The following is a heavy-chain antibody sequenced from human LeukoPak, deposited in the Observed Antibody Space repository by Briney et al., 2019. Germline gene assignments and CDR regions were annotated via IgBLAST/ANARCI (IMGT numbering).Heavy chain of an antibody. CDR1: GFTFSSYS. D-gene: IGHD3-22*01. CDR3: AKDGYYDSSGYHDAFDI. Sequence: PGGSLRLSCAASGFTFSSYSMNWVRQAPGKGLEWVSSISSSSSYIYYADSVKGRFTISRDNSKNSLYLQMNSLRTEDTALYYCAKDGYYDSSGYHDAFDIWGQGTMVTVSS. V-gene: IGHV3-21*04. CDR2: ISSSSSYI. J-gene: IGHJ3*02.